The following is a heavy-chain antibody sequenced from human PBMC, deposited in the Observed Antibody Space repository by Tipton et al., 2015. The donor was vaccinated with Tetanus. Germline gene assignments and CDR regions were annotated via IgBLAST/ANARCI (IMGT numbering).Heavy chain of an antibody. CDR2: IFTGDSET. V-gene: IGHV5-51*01. CDR3: AKVLGSLYGMDV. Sequence: EVQLVQSGAEVKKPGESLKISCKGSGFSFGSSWIVWVRQMPGKGLEYVGIIFTGDSETRYSPSFQGQVTISADRSGPTAYLHWSSLKASDTGVYYCAKVLGSLYGMDVWGQGTTVTVSS. CDR1: GFSFGSSW. J-gene: IGHJ6*02. D-gene: IGHD2-8*02.